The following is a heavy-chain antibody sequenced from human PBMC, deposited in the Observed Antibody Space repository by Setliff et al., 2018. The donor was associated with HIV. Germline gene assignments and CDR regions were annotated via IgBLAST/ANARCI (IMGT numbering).Heavy chain of an antibody. CDR3: ARDGYTNGYGYYYFYMDV. V-gene: IGHV4-4*08. J-gene: IGHJ6*03. D-gene: IGHD5-18*01. CDR1: SDSLSSHY. CDR2: IYINGIT. Sequence: SETLSLTCTVSSDSLSSHYWSWIRQPPGKGLEWVGHIYINGITNYSPPLEGRVTISVDTSKKQFSLKLSSVTAADTAVYFCARDGYTNGYGYYYFYMDVWGKGTTVTVSS.